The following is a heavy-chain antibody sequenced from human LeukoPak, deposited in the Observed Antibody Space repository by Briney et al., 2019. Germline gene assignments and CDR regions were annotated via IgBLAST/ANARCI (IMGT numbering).Heavy chain of an antibody. D-gene: IGHD3-10*01. Sequence: RASVKVSCKASGYTFTSYGISWVRQAPGQGLEWMGWISAYNGNTNYAQKLQGRVTMTTDTSTSTAYMELRSLRSDDTAVYYCARAPMAYGSGRLEDYWGQGILVSVSS. J-gene: IGHJ4*02. V-gene: IGHV1-18*01. CDR3: ARAPMAYGSGRLEDY. CDR2: ISAYNGNT. CDR1: GYTFTSYG.